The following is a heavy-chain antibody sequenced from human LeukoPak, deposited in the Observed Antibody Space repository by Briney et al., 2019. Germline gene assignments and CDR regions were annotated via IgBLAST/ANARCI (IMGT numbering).Heavy chain of an antibody. J-gene: IGHJ6*03. Sequence: GASVKVSCKASGYTFTSYGISWVRQAPGQGLEWMGWISAYNGNTNYAQKLQGKVTMTTDTPTSTAYMELRSLRSDDTAVYYCARGVLGYCSGGSCYPYYMDVWGKGTTVTVSS. CDR3: ARGVLGYCSGGSCYPYYMDV. CDR1: GYTFTSYG. CDR2: ISAYNGNT. V-gene: IGHV1-18*01. D-gene: IGHD2-15*01.